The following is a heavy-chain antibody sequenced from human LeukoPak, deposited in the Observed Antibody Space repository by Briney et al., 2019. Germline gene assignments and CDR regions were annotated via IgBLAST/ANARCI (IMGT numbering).Heavy chain of an antibody. D-gene: IGHD5-18*01. Sequence: GGSLRLSCAASGFTFSSYSMNWVRQAPGKGLEWVSSISSSSSYICYADSVKGRFTISRDNAKNSLYLQMNSLRAEDTAVYYCAVNGHRYGPFDYWGQGTLVTVSS. V-gene: IGHV3-21*01. CDR3: AVNGHRYGPFDY. J-gene: IGHJ4*02. CDR1: GFTFSSYS. CDR2: ISSSSSYI.